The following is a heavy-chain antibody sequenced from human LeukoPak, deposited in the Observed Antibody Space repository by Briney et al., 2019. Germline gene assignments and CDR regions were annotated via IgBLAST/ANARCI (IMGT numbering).Heavy chain of an antibody. D-gene: IGHD1-26*01. V-gene: IGHV1-69*05. CDR1: GGTFSSYA. Sequence: SVKVSCKASGGTFSSYAISWVRQAPGQGLEWMGRIIPIFGTANYAQKFQGRVTITTDESTSTAYMELSSLRSEDTAVYDCARGSGSSALFDYWGQGTLVTVST. J-gene: IGHJ4*02. CDR3: ARGSGSSALFDY. CDR2: IIPIFGTA.